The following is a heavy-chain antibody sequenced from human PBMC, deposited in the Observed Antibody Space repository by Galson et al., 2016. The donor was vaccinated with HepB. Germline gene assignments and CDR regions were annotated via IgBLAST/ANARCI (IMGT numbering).Heavy chain of an antibody. V-gene: IGHV3-23*01. CDR3: AKERLVRRIFDH. D-gene: IGHD1-1*01. Sequence: SLRLSCAASGFVFSNFGLSWVRQAPGKGLEWVASISTRRTTYYSDSVQGRFTISRDNSNNTLYLQMNGLGAEDTAVYYCAKERLVRRIFDHWGQGTLLTV. CDR2: ISTRRTT. CDR1: GFVFSNFG. J-gene: IGHJ4*02.